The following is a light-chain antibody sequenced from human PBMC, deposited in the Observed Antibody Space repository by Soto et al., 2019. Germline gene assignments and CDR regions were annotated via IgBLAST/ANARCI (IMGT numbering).Light chain of an antibody. J-gene: IGKJ1*01. CDR1: QSVSSSF. CDR2: GAS. Sequence: EIVMTQSPATLSVSPGERATLSCRASQSVSSSFLAWYQHKPGQAPRLIIYGASSRATGIPDRFSGSGSRADCTLTISRLEPEDFAVYYCQHYGSSLWGFGPGTEVDI. CDR3: QHYGSSLWG. V-gene: IGKV3-20*01.